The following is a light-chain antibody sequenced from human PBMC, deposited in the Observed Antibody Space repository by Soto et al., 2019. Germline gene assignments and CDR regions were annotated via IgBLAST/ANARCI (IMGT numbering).Light chain of an antibody. CDR2: GAS. V-gene: IGKV3-20*01. CDR3: QQYADSPLT. CDR1: EPIRNTF. J-gene: IGKJ4*01. Sequence: EIVLMQSPDILSLSPGERATLSCRTSEPIRNTFVAWYQQKPGQAPRLLIYGASSRAIGIPGRFSGSGSGTDFTLTIDRLEPEDFALYYCQQYADSPLTFGGGTKVDIK.